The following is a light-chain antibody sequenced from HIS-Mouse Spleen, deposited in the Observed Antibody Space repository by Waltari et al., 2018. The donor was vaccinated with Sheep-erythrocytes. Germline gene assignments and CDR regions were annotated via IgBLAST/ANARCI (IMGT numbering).Light chain of an antibody. V-gene: IGKV1-33*01. CDR2: DAS. Sequence: DIQMTQSPSSLSASVGDRVTITCQASQDISNYLNWYQQKPGKAPKLLTYDASNLETGVPSRFSGSGSGTDFTFTISSLQPEDIATYYCQQYYSFPLTFGGGTKVEIK. J-gene: IGKJ4*01. CDR3: QQYYSFPLT. CDR1: QDISNY.